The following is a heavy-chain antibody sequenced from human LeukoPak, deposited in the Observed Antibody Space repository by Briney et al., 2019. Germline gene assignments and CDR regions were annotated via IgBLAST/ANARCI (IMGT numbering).Heavy chain of an antibody. CDR1: GGSFSGYY. CDR3: ARGVDYDSSAVYFFDY. J-gene: IGHJ4*02. Sequence: PSETLSLACAVYGGSFSGYYWSWIRQPPGKGLEWIGEINNSGSTNYNPSLKSRVTISVDTSKNQFSLKLSSVTAADTAVYYGARGVDYDSSAVYFFDYWGQGTLVTVSS. V-gene: IGHV4-34*01. CDR2: INNSGST. D-gene: IGHD3-22*01.